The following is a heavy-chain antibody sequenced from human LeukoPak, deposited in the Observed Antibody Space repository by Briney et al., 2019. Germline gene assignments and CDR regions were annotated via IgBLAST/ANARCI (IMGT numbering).Heavy chain of an antibody. CDR2: MNPNSGNT. Sequence: ASVKVSCKASGYTFTSYDINWVRQATGQGLEWMAWMNPNSGNTGYAQKFQGRVTMTRNTSISTAYMELRSLRSDDTAVYYCARHAQYDILTGSYSGFDYWGQGTLVTVSS. D-gene: IGHD3-9*01. CDR1: GYTFTSYD. CDR3: ARHAQYDILTGSYSGFDY. J-gene: IGHJ4*02. V-gene: IGHV1-8*01.